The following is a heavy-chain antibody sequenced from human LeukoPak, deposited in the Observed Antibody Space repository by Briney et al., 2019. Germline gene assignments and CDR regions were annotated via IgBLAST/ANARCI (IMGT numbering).Heavy chain of an antibody. J-gene: IGHJ6*02. CDR2: INHSGST. CDR1: GGSFSGYY. D-gene: IGHD6-13*01. CDR3: ARVYSTTPDYYYYGMDV. V-gene: IGHV4-34*01. Sequence: PSETLSLTCAVYGGSFSGYYWSWIRQPPGRGLDWIGEINHSGSTNYNPSLKSRVTISVDTSKNQFSLKLSSVTAADTAVYYCARVYSTTPDYYYYGMDVWGQGTTVTVSS.